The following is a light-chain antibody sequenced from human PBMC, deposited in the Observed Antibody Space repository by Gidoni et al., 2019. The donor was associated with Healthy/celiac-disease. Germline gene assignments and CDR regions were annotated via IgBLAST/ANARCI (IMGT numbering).Light chain of an antibody. V-gene: IGKV1-5*03. CDR2: KES. CDR1: QSISSW. CDR3: QQYNSYSFT. J-gene: IGKJ4*01. Sequence: DIQMTQSPSTLSASVGDRVTIPCRSSQSISSWLDWYQQKPGKAPKLLIYKESSLESGVPSRFSGSGAGTEFTLTISSMQPDDFATYYCQQYNSYSFTFGGGTKVEIK.